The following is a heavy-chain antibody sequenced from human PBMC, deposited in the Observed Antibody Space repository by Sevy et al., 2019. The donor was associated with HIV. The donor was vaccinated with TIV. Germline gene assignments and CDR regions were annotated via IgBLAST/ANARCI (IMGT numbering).Heavy chain of an antibody. D-gene: IGHD6-13*01. V-gene: IGHV4-39*01. Sequence: SETLSLTCTVSGGSISSSSYYWGWIRQPPGKGLEWIGSIYYSGSTYYNPSLKSRVTISVDTSKNQFSLKLSSVTAADTAVYYCARQEKAAAGDAFDIWGQGQWSPSPQ. CDR2: IYYSGST. CDR1: GGSISSSSYY. J-gene: IGHJ3*02. CDR3: ARQEKAAAGDAFDI.